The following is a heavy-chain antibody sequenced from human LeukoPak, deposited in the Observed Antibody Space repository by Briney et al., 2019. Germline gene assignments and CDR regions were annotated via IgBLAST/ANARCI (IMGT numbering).Heavy chain of an antibody. Sequence: PSETLSLTCTVSGGSISSYYWSWIRQPPGKGLEWIGYIYYSGSTNYNPSLKSRVTISVDTSKNHFSLKLSSVTAADTAVYYCARDPTAVAGNPHAFDIWGQGTMVTVSS. J-gene: IGHJ3*02. CDR2: IYYSGST. CDR1: GGSISSYY. CDR3: ARDPTAVAGNPHAFDI. V-gene: IGHV4-59*01. D-gene: IGHD6-19*01.